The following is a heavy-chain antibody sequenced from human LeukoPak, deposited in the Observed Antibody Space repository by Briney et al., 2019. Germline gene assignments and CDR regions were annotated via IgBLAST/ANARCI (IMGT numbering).Heavy chain of an antibody. V-gene: IGHV3-53*01. CDR2: IYSGGST. CDR3: AKGARYCSSTSCLRFDP. Sequence: GGSLRLSCAASGFTVSSNYMSWVRQAPGKGLEWVSVIYSGGSTYYADSVKGRFTISRDNSKNTLYLQMNSLRAEDTAVYYCAKGARYCSSTSCLRFDPWGRGTLVTVSS. CDR1: GFTVSSNY. D-gene: IGHD2-2*01. J-gene: IGHJ5*02.